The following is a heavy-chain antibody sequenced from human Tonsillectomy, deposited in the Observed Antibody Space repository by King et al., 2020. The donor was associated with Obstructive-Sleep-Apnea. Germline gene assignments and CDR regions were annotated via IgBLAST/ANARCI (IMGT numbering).Heavy chain of an antibody. CDR2: IYWNDDK. CDR3: AHVTMVRGVIRDFDY. J-gene: IGHJ4*02. Sequence: TLKESGPTLVKPPQTLTLTCTFSGFSLSTSGVGVGWIRQPPGKALEWLALIYWNDDKRYSPSLKSRLTITKDTSKNQVVLTMTNMDPVDTATYYCAHVTMVRGVIRDFDYWGQGTLVTVSS. CDR1: GFSLSTSGVG. D-gene: IGHD3-10*01. V-gene: IGHV2-5*01.